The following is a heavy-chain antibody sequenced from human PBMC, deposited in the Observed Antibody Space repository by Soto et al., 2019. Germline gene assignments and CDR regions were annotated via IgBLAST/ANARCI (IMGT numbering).Heavy chain of an antibody. CDR1: GFTFSDSA. V-gene: IGHV3-73*01. CDR3: TRHVDCSGGSCYSGYYYYMDV. Sequence: EVQLVESGGGLVQPGGSLKLSCAASGFTFSDSAMHWVRQASGKGLEWVGRIRGNPNTAATAYAASGKGRFTISRDDPKNTAYLQINSLKTEDTAVYYCTRHVDCSGGSCYSGYYYYMDVWGKGTTVTVSS. D-gene: IGHD2-15*01. CDR2: IRGNPNTAAT. J-gene: IGHJ6*03.